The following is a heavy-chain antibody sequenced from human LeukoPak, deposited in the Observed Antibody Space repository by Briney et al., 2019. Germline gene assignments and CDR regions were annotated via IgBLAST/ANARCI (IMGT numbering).Heavy chain of an antibody. CDR2: IYYNGST. CDR3: ARANEERWLHTLRAFDI. D-gene: IGHD5-24*01. CDR1: GGSISGYY. J-gene: IGHJ3*02. Sequence: SETLSLTCTVSGGSISGYYWSWIRQPPGKGLEWIAYIYYNGSTKSNPSLKSRVTISVDTSKNQFSLKLSSLTAADTAVYYCARANEERWLHTLRAFDIWGQGTMVTVSS. V-gene: IGHV4-59*08.